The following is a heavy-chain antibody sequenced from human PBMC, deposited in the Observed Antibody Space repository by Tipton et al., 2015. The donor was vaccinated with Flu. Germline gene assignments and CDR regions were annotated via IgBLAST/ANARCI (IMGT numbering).Heavy chain of an antibody. V-gene: IGHV4-59*01. CDR1: GGSISSYY. Sequence: TLSLTCTVSGGSISSYYWSWLRQPPGKGLEWIGYIYYSGSTNYNPSLKSRVTISVDTSKNQFSLQLNSVTAADTAVYYCASATTVTTSGMDVWGQGTTVIVSS. J-gene: IGHJ6*02. CDR2: IYYSGST. D-gene: IGHD4-11*01. CDR3: ASATTVTTSGMDV.